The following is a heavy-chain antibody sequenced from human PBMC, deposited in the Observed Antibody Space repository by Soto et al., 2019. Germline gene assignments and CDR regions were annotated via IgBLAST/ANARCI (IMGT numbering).Heavy chain of an antibody. Sequence: QVQLVESGGGVVQPGRSLRLSCAASGFTFSSYAMHWVRQAPGKGLEWVAVISYDGSNKYYADSVKGRFTISRDNSKNTLYLQMNSLRAEDTAEYYCARDRSQQLDHWGQGTLVTVSS. CDR1: GFTFSSYA. V-gene: IGHV3-30-3*01. CDR2: ISYDGSNK. CDR3: ARDRSQQLDH. D-gene: IGHD6-13*01. J-gene: IGHJ4*02.